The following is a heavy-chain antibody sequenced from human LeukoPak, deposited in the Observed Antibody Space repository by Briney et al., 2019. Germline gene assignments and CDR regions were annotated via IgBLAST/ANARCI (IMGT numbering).Heavy chain of an antibody. CDR3: ARDKRSYLYNYFDY. Sequence: SETLSLTCTVSGGSITSYYWSWIRQPPGKGLEWIGYIYYSGSTNYNPSLKSRVTISVDTSKNQFSLKLSSVTAADTAVYYCARDKRSYLYNYFDYWGQGTLVTVSS. V-gene: IGHV4-59*01. CDR1: GGSITSYY. D-gene: IGHD1-26*01. CDR2: IYYSGST. J-gene: IGHJ4*02.